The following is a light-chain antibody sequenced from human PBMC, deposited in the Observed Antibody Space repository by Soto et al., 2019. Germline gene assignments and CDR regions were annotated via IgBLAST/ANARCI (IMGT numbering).Light chain of an antibody. CDR3: QQYDKSPQT. Sequence: EIVLTQSPGTLSLSPGERATLSCRASQSVTSNYLAWYQQKPGQAPRLLIYGASSRATDIPDRFSGSGSGTDFTLTISRLEPEDFAVYYCQQYDKSPQTFGQGTKVDIK. CDR1: QSVTSNY. V-gene: IGKV3-20*01. CDR2: GAS. J-gene: IGKJ1*01.